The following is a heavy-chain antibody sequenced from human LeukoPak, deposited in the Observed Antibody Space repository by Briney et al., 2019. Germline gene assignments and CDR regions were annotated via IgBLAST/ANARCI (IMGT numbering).Heavy chain of an antibody. Sequence: SETLSLTCSVSGGSIRSYYWSWIRQPPGKGLEWIGFIYYSGITNYNPSLKSRVTMSVDTSKNQFSLKLSSVTAADTAVYYCARDRGWELFDFWGQGTLVTVSS. CDR2: IYYSGIT. CDR1: GGSIRSYY. J-gene: IGHJ4*02. D-gene: IGHD1-26*01. V-gene: IGHV4-59*01. CDR3: ARDRGWELFDF.